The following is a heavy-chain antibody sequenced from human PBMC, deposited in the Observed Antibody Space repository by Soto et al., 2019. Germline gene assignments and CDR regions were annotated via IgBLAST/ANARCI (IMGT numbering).Heavy chain of an antibody. D-gene: IGHD2-2*01. Sequence: SETLSLTCAVSGGSISSSNWWSWVRQPPGKGLEWIGEIYHSGSTNYNPSLKSRVTISVDKSKNQFSLKLSSVTAADTAVYYCARGGGYCSSTSCYFTTYYYCGMDVWGQGTTVTVSS. CDR1: GGSISSSNW. CDR3: ARGGGYCSSTSCYFTTYYYCGMDV. J-gene: IGHJ6*02. V-gene: IGHV4-4*02. CDR2: IYHSGST.